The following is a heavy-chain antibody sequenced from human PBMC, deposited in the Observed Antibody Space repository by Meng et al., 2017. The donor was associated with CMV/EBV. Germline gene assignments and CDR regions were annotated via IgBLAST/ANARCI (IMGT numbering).Heavy chain of an antibody. V-gene: IGHV3-43*01. CDR1: GFTFDDYT. D-gene: IGHD5-18*01. J-gene: IGHJ6*02. Sequence: GESLKISCAASGFTFDDYTMHWVRQAPGKGLEWVTLISWDGGSTYYADSVKGRFTISRDNSKNSLYLQMNSLRTEDTALYYCATDKYIAMVSVIDVWGHGTTVTVSS. CDR3: ATDKYIAMVSVIDV. CDR2: ISWDGGST.